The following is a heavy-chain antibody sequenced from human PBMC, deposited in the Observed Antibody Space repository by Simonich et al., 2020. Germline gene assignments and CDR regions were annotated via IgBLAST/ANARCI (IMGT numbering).Heavy chain of an antibody. V-gene: IGHV1-2*02. CDR2: INPNSGGT. CDR3: ARDPVVPAAIRNAFDI. Sequence: QVQLVQSGAEVKKPGASVKVSCKASGYTFTGYYMHWVRQAPGQGLGGMGGINPNSGGTNYAQKFQGRVTMTRDTSISTAYMELSRLRSDDTAVYYCARDPVVPAAIRNAFDIWGQGTMVTVSS. CDR1: GYTFTGYY. D-gene: IGHD2-2*01. J-gene: IGHJ3*02.